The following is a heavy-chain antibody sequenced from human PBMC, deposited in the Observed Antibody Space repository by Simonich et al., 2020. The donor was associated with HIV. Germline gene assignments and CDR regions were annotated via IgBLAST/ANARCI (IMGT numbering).Heavy chain of an antibody. CDR1: GYHFTSYD. CDR2: MNPNSGNT. Sequence: QVQLVQSGAEVKKPGASVKVSCRASGYHFTSYDIRWVRQGTGKGLEWVRWMNPNSGNTDYAQKFQCRVTISRDTSISTADMELSSLRSEDTAVYYCARALRWFDPWGQGTLVTVSS. CDR3: ARALRWFDP. J-gene: IGHJ5*02. D-gene: IGHD4-17*01. V-gene: IGHV1-8*03.